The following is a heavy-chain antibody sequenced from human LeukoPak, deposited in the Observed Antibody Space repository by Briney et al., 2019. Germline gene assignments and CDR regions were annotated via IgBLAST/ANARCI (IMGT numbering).Heavy chain of an antibody. V-gene: IGHV1-2*02. CDR3: ARGGASGWSPFDC. D-gene: IGHD6-19*01. CDR2: INPNTGDI. J-gene: IGHJ4*02. Sequence: ASVKVSCKTSGYTFTGYYIHWVRQAPGQGLEWLGWINPNTGDINYAQKFQGRVTTTRDTSISTAYMELSSLRSDDTAVYYCARGGASGWSPFDCWGQGTLVTVSS. CDR1: GYTFTGYY.